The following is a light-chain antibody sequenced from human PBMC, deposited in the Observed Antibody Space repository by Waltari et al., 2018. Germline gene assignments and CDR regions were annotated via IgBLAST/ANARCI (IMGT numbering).Light chain of an antibody. J-gene: IGKJ4*01. V-gene: IGKV1-33*01. CDR3: QQYDNFPAT. CDR2: DAV. Sequence: DIQMTQSPTSLSASVGDRVTITCQASQDISNYLNWYQQKPGKAPKLLIYDAVNLEIGVPSTFTGSGSWTDFTFTISSLQPDDIATYYCQQYDNFPATFGGGTKVEIK. CDR1: QDISNY.